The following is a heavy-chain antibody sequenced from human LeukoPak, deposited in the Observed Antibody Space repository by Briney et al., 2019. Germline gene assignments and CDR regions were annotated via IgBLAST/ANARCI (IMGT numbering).Heavy chain of an antibody. CDR1: GGSISSYY. V-gene: IGHV4-59*08. Sequence: SETLSLTCTVSGGSISSYYWSWIRQPPGKGLEWIGYIYYSGSTNYNPSLKSRVTISVDTSKNQFSLKLSSVTAADTAVYYCAARIAAAGTPDAPYFDYWGQGTLVTVSS. CDR2: IYYSGST. D-gene: IGHD6-13*01. CDR3: AARIAAAGTPDAPYFDY. J-gene: IGHJ4*02.